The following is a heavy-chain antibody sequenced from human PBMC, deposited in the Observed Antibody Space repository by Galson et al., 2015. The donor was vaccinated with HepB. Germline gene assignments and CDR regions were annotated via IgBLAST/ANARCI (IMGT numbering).Heavy chain of an antibody. CDR1: GFDFDDYG. Sequence: SLRLSCAASGFDFDDYGMTWVRQVPGKGLEWVAGINWISDTTGYADSVKGRFTISRDNAKNSLFLHMNSLRVEDTALYYCARSLYDYASGSYYGDFYYYGLDVWGQGTTVIVSS. CDR3: ARSLYDYASGSYYGDFYYYGLDV. V-gene: IGHV3-20*04. CDR2: INWISDTT. D-gene: IGHD3-10*01. J-gene: IGHJ6*02.